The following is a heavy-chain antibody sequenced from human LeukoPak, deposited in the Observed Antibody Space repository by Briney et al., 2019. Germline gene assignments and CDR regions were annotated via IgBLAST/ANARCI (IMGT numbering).Heavy chain of an antibody. J-gene: IGHJ5*02. V-gene: IGHV1-2*02. CDR2: INPNTGGT. CDR1: GYTFTGYY. D-gene: IGHD1-14*01. Sequence: ASVKVSCKASGYTFTGYYLHWVRRAPGQGLECMGWINPNTGGTNYAQKFQGRVTMTRDTSISTAYMELSSLRSDDTAVYYCARALGINWFDPWGQGTLVTVSS. CDR3: ARALGINWFDP.